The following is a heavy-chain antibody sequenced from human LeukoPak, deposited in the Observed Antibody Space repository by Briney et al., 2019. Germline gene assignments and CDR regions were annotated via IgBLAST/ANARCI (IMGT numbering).Heavy chain of an antibody. CDR2: IYYSGRN. CDR1: GGSISSYY. Sequence: SETLSLTCTVSGGSISSYYWSWVRQPRGKGMEWIGYIYYSGRNNYNPSLKSRVTISVDTSKNQFSLKLSSVTAADTAVYYCARGGSIAAAVYDYWGQGTLVTVSS. V-gene: IGHV4-59*01. D-gene: IGHD6-13*01. J-gene: IGHJ4*02. CDR3: ARGGSIAAAVYDY.